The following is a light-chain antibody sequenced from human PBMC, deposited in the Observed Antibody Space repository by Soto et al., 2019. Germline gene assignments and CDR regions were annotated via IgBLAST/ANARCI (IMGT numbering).Light chain of an antibody. J-gene: IGLJ1*01. CDR2: EVS. V-gene: IGLV2-14*01. Sequence: QSVLTQPASVSLSPGQSITISCSGTSSDVGGYDYVSWYQHHPGKAPKLMIYEVSNRPSGVSNRFSGSKSGNTASLTISGLQAEDEADYYCSSYVSNITYVFGTGTKVTVL. CDR1: SSDVGGYDY. CDR3: SSYVSNITYV.